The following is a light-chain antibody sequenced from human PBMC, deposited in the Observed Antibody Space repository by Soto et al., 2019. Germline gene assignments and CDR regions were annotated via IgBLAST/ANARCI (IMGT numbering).Light chain of an antibody. J-gene: IGLJ2*01. CDR3: CSYAGSSTL. CDR1: SVDVGSYNL. Sequence: QSVLTHAASVSGSPGQWISICWAGRSVDVGSYNLVSWYQQHPGKAPKLMIYEVSKRPSGVSNRFSGSKSGNTASLTISGLQAEDEADYYCCSYAGSSTLFGGGTKVTGL. CDR2: EVS. V-gene: IGLV2-23*02.